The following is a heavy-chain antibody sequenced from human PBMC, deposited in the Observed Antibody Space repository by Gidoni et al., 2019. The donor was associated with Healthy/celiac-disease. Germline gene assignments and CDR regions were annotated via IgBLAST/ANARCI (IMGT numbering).Heavy chain of an antibody. Sequence: FTFSSYGMHWVRQAPGKGLEWVAVISYDGSNKYYADSVKGRFTISRDNSKNTLYLQMNSLRAEDTAVYYCANNGELLPFDYWGQGTLVTVSS. CDR1: FTFSSYG. J-gene: IGHJ4*02. CDR3: ANNGELLPFDY. V-gene: IGHV3-30*18. CDR2: ISYDGSNK. D-gene: IGHD3-10*01.